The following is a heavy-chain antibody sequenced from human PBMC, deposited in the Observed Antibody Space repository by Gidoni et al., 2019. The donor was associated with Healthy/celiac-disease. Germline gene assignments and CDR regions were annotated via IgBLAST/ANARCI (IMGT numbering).Heavy chain of an antibody. J-gene: IGHJ6*02. V-gene: IGHV3-30-3*01. D-gene: IGHD6-19*01. Sequence: QVQLVESGGGVVQPGRSLRLSCAASGFTFSSYAMHWVRQAPGKGLEWVAVISYDGSNKYYADSVKGRFTISRDKSKNTLYLQMNSLRAEDTAVYYCARSVAGFWVDYYYGMDVWGQGTTVTVSS. CDR2: ISYDGSNK. CDR1: GFTFSSYA. CDR3: ARSVAGFWVDYYYGMDV.